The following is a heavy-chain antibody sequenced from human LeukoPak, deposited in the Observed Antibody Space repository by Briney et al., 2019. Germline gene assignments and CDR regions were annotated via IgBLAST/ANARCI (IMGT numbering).Heavy chain of an antibody. Sequence: ASVKVSCKASGGTFSSYAISWVRQAPGQGLEWMGGIIPIFGTANYAQKFQGRVTITTDESTSTAYMELSSLRSEDTAVYYCARGGYSYGRIDYWGQGTLVTVSS. CDR2: IIPIFGTA. J-gene: IGHJ4*02. CDR3: ARGGYSYGRIDY. V-gene: IGHV1-69*05. D-gene: IGHD5-18*01. CDR1: GGTFSSYA.